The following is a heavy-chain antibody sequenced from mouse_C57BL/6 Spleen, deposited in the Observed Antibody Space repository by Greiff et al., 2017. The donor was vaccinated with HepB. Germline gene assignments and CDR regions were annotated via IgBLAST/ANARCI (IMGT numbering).Heavy chain of an antibody. J-gene: IGHJ2*01. CDR1: GFNIKNTY. V-gene: IGHV14-3*01. D-gene: IGHD2-4*01. CDR2: IDPANGNT. CDR3: ARKGAYDYDGYYFDY. Sequence: VQLKESVAELVRPGASVKLSCTASGFNIKNTYMHWVKQRPEQGLEWIGRIDPANGNTKYAPKFQGKATITADTSSNTAYLQLSSLTSEDTAIYYCARKGAYDYDGYYFDYWGQGTTLTVSS.